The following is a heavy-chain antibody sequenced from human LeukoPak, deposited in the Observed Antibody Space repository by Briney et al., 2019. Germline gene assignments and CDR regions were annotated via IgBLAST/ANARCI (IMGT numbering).Heavy chain of an antibody. V-gene: IGHV4-4*02. Sequence: PSETLSLTCGVSGGSITTTNFWSWVRQPPGGGLEWIGEISLAGRTRYNPSLESRVTISIDKSKNHLCLNLDSVTAADTAVYYCSRESGPFCPFGHWGQGTLVAVTS. CDR1: GGSITTTNF. D-gene: IGHD1-26*01. CDR2: ISLAGRT. J-gene: IGHJ4*02. CDR3: SRESGPFCPFGH.